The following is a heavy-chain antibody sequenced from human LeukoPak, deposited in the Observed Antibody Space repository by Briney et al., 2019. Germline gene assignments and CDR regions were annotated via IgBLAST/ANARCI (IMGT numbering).Heavy chain of an antibody. CDR1: GGSISSGGYF. Sequence: SETLSLTCTVSGGSISSGGYFWSWIRQHPGKGLEWIGYIYYSGNTYYSPSLESRVTISIDTSKNQFSLKLSSVTAADTAVYYCARTFGESAYYFDYWGQGTLVSVSS. CDR2: IYYSGNT. V-gene: IGHV4-31*03. J-gene: IGHJ4*02. CDR3: ARTFGESAYYFDY. D-gene: IGHD3-16*01.